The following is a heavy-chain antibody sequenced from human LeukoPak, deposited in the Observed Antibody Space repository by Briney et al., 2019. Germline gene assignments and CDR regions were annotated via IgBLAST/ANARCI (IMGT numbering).Heavy chain of an antibody. Sequence: SVKVSCKASGDNFSRYTVTWVRLAPGQGLEWMGGIIPMFGIANYAQKFQGRVTITADESTSTAYMELSSLRSEDTAVYYCARDRPYTGGWRGFDYWGQGTLVTVSS. CDR2: IIPMFGIA. J-gene: IGHJ4*02. V-gene: IGHV1-69*13. D-gene: IGHD6-19*01. CDR3: ARDRPYTGGWRGFDY. CDR1: GDNFSRYT.